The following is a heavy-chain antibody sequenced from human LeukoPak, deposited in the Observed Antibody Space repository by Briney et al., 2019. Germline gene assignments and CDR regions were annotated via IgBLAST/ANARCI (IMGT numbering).Heavy chain of an antibody. V-gene: IGHV1-2*02. J-gene: IGHJ5*02. D-gene: IGHD6-13*01. CDR2: INPNSGGT. CDR3: ARAGYSSSWYPRFGP. CDR1: GYTFTGYY. Sequence: ASVKVSCKASGYTFTGYYMHWVRQAPGQGLEWMGWINPNSGGTNYAQRFQGRVTMTRDTSISTAYMELSRLRSDDTAVYYCARAGYSSSWYPRFGPWGQGTLVTVSS.